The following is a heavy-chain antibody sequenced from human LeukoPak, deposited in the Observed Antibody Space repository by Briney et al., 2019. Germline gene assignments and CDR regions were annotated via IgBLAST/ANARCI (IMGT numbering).Heavy chain of an antibody. J-gene: IGHJ3*02. CDR2: IYYSGST. Sequence: KPSETLSLTCTVSGGSISSYYWSWIRQPPGKGLEWIGYIYYSGSTNYNPSLKSRATISVDTSKNQFSLKLSSVTAADTAVYYCARERLGELSDAFDIWGQGTMVTVSS. CDR1: GGSISSYY. D-gene: IGHD3-16*02. V-gene: IGHV4-59*01. CDR3: ARERLGELSDAFDI.